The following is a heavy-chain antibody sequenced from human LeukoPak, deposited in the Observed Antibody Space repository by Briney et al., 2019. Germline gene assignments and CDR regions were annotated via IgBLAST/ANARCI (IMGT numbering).Heavy chain of an antibody. D-gene: IGHD3-3*01. Sequence: PSETLSLTCAVSGYSISGGYYWGWIRQPPGKGLEWIGSIYHSGSTYYNPSLKSRVTISVDTSKNQFSLKLSSVTAADTAVYYCARLPFWSGYLKHWGQGTLVTVSS. CDR3: ARLPFWSGYLKH. V-gene: IGHV4-38-2*01. CDR2: IYHSGST. J-gene: IGHJ4*02. CDR1: GYSISGGYY.